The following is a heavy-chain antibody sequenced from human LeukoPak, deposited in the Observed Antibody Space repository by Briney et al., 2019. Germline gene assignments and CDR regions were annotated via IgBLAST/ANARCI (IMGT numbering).Heavy chain of an antibody. CDR3: ARHRVSAMRWLAPYDY. D-gene: IGHD6-19*01. Sequence: SETLSLTCTVSGGSISSSSYYWGWIRQPPGKGLEWLGSIYYSGSTYYNPSLKSRVTISVDTSKNQFSLKLSSVTAADTAVYYCARHRVSAMRWLAPYDYWGQGTLVTVSS. CDR1: GGSISSSSYY. V-gene: IGHV4-39*01. J-gene: IGHJ4*02. CDR2: IYYSGST.